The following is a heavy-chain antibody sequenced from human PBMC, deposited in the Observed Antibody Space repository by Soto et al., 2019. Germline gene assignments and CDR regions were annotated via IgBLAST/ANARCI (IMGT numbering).Heavy chain of an antibody. CDR1: GASISSRDYY. CDR3: GRVMIGTSRHTDSDY. Sequence: SETLSLTCSVSGASISSRDYYGGWIRQTPGKGLEWIGNIDYNGVTYYNPSFKSRVTVSIDTSKNQFALKVASVTAADTAIYHCGRVMIGTSRHTDSDYWGRGTQVTVSS. V-gene: IGHV4-39*01. J-gene: IGHJ4*02. CDR2: IDYNGVT. D-gene: IGHD2-2*01.